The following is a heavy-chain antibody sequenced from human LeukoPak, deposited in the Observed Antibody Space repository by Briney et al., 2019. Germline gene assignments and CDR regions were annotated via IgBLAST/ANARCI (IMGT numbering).Heavy chain of an antibody. J-gene: IGHJ3*02. CDR2: IISIVGTA. CDR1: GGTFSSYA. D-gene: IGHD3-22*01. V-gene: IGHV1-69*13. CDR3: ARSRANYYDSSGYLTGTAFDI. Sequence: SVKVSCKASGGTFSSYAISWVRQAPGQALEWMGGIISIVGTANYAQKFQGRVTITADESTSTAYMELSSLRSEDTAVYYCARSRANYYDSSGYLTGTAFDIWGQGTMVTVSS.